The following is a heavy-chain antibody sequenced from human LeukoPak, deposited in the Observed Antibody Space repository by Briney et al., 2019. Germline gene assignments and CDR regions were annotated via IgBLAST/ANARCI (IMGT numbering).Heavy chain of an antibody. D-gene: IGHD1-26*01. J-gene: IGHJ4*02. CDR1: GYTFTSYD. V-gene: IGHV1-8*01. CDR3: ARGSYSGSYNGRSFRLRPLYYFDY. CDR2: MNPNSGNT. Sequence: ASVKVSCKASGYTFTSYDINWVRQATGQGLEWMGWMNPNSGNTGYAQKFQGRVTMTRNTSISTAYMELGSLRSEDTAVYYCARGSYSGSYNGRSFRLRPLYYFDYWGQGTLVTVSS.